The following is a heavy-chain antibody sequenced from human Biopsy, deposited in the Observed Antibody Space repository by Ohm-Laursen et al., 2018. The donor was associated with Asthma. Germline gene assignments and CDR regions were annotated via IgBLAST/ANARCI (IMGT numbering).Heavy chain of an antibody. J-gene: IGHJ4*02. V-gene: IGHV3-30-3*01. Sequence: SLRLSCSASRFTYEMHWVRQAPGKGLEWVAVISYDGSSIYYADSVKGRFTISRDNSKNTLSLQMNSLTAEDIAVYYCAREGVAGTHIEDWGQGTLVTVSS. CDR1: RFTYE. CDR3: AREGVAGTHIED. CDR2: ISYDGSSI. D-gene: IGHD6-19*01.